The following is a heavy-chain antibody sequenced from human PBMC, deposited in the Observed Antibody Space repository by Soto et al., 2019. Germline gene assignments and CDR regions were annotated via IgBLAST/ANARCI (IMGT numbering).Heavy chain of an antibody. CDR3: AAELGLGKLSVV. Sequence: QVQVVQSGVEVRRPGSSVKVSCKASGDTFKNCVISWVRQAPGQGLEWMGGIIPLFGTTDFAQRFQGRLTITTDESTTTAYLELSRLRSEAMATYSCAAELGLGKLSVVWGQGTMVIVSS. J-gene: IGHJ6*02. CDR2: IIPLFGTT. D-gene: IGHD7-27*01. V-gene: IGHV1-69*01. CDR1: GDTFKNCV.